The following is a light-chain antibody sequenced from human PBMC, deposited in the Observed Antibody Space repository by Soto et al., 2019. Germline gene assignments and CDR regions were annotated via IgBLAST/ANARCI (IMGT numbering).Light chain of an antibody. CDR2: AAC. CDR3: QQSYSTPYT. Sequence: DIQMTQSPSSLSASVGDRVTITCRASQSISSYLNWYQQKPGKAPKLLIYAACSLQSGVPSRFSGSGSGTEFTLTISSLQPEDFATYYCQQSYSTPYTFGQGTKLEIK. CDR1: QSISSY. V-gene: IGKV1-39*01. J-gene: IGKJ2*01.